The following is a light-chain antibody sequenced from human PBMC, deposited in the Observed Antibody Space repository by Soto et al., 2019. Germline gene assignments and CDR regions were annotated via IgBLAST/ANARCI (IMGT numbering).Light chain of an antibody. J-gene: IGKJ1*01. V-gene: IGKV1-12*01. CDR1: QDISTF. Sequence: DIQMTQSPSSVSASVGDRVTITCRASQDISTFLAWYRQTPGKAPTLLIRGASTLHSGVPSRFSGSGSGTDFTLTISSLQPEDFETYFCQQTSVYQRNFGKGTKVDI. CDR3: QQTSVYQRN. CDR2: GAS.